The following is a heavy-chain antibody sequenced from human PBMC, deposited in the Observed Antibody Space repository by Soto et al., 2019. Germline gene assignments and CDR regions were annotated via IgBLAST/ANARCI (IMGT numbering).Heavy chain of an antibody. D-gene: IGHD3-22*01. Sequence: QVQLVQSGAEVKKPGSSVKVSCKASGGTFSSYAISWVRQAPGQGLEWMGGIIPIFGTANYAQKFQGRVTITADESTSTAYMELSSLRSEDTAVYYCARGTDYYDSSGYYPSNWFDPWGQGTLVTVSS. J-gene: IGHJ5*02. CDR1: GGTFSSYA. CDR2: IIPIFGTA. CDR3: ARGTDYYDSSGYYPSNWFDP. V-gene: IGHV1-69*01.